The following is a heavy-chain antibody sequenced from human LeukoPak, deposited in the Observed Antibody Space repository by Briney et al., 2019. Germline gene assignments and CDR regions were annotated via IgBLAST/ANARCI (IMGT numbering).Heavy chain of an antibody. CDR2: MHHSGST. V-gene: IGHV4-38-2*02. D-gene: IGHD3-10*01. CDR3: ARDRSYYTLDY. J-gene: IGHJ4*02. Sequence: SETLSLTCAVSGYSISTDYYWGWIRQPPGKGLEWIGAMHHSGSTYYNPSLKSRVTISVDTSKNQVSLKLNSVTAADTAVYYCARDRSYYTLDYWGQGTLVIVSA. CDR1: GYSISTDYY.